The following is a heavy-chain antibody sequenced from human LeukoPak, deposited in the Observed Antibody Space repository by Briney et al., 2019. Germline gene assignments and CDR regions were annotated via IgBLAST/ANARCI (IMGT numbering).Heavy chain of an antibody. Sequence: SQTLSLTCNVSGGSITSGGYYWTWIRQAAGKGLEWLGRIHTSGSANYMPSLKSRVAISLDTSKNQFSLKLSSVTAADTAVYYCVRGRYHYDTSGYVVWLDPWGQGTLVTVSS. J-gene: IGHJ5*02. D-gene: IGHD3-22*01. V-gene: IGHV4-61*02. CDR3: VRGRYHYDTSGYVVWLDP. CDR1: GGSITSGGYY. CDR2: IHTSGSA.